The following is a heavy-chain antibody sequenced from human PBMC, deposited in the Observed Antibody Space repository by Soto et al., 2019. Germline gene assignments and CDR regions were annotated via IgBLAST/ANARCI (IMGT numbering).Heavy chain of an antibody. CDR3: AREGTSCFDY. CDR2: INPSGGGT. J-gene: IGHJ4*02. D-gene: IGHD2-2*01. V-gene: IGHV1-46*01. Sequence: XSVKVSCKASGYPLTSYFMDWVRQAPGQGLEWMGIINPSGGGTSYAQKFQGRITMTRDTSTSTVYMELSSLRSEDTAVYYCAREGTSCFDYWGQRTLVTVSS. CDR1: GYPLTSYF.